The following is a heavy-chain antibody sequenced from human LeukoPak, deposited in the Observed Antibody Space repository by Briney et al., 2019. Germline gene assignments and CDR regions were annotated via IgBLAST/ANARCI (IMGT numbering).Heavy chain of an antibody. J-gene: IGHJ6*02. CDR3: ARDAYSSGWPTYYYYYYGMDV. Sequence: GGSLRLSCAASGFTFSSYSMNWVRQAPGKGLEWVSSISSSSSYIYYADSVKGRFTISRDNSKNTLYLQMNSLRAGDTAVYYCARDAYSSGWPTYYYYYYGMDVWGQGTTVTVSS. D-gene: IGHD6-19*01. CDR2: ISSSSSYI. V-gene: IGHV3-21*01. CDR1: GFTFSSYS.